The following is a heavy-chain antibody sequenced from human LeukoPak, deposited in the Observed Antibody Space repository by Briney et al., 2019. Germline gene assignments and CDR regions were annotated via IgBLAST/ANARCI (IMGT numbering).Heavy chain of an antibody. Sequence: QAGGSLRLSCAASGFTFSSYAMSWVRQAQGKGLEWVSGISGSGGTTYYADSVKGRFTISRDNSRNTLYLQVNSLRAEDTAVYYCAKEKDYYDSSGYFDYWGQGTLVTVSS. J-gene: IGHJ4*02. CDR1: GFTFSSYA. CDR3: AKEKDYYDSSGYFDY. CDR2: ISGSGGTT. V-gene: IGHV3-23*01. D-gene: IGHD3-22*01.